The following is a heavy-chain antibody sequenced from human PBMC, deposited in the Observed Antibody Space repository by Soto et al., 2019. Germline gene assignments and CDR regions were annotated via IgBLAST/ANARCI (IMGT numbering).Heavy chain of an antibody. D-gene: IGHD4-17*01. CDR1: GGSISSGGYY. V-gene: IGHV4-31*03. Sequence: SETLSLTCTVSGGSISSGGYYWSWIRQHPGKGLEWIGYIYYSGSTYYNPSLKGRVTISVDTSKNQFSLKLSSVTAADTAVYYCAREPGQDDYDRLSWFDPWGQGTLVTVSS. CDR3: AREPGQDDYDRLSWFDP. CDR2: IYYSGST. J-gene: IGHJ5*02.